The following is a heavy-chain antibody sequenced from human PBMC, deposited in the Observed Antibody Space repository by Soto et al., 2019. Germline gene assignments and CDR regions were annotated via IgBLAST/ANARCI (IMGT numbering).Heavy chain of an antibody. V-gene: IGHV4-39*01. J-gene: IGHJ4*02. CDR3: ASETMRATYNS. Sequence: SETLSLTCTVSGGSITNRSYYWDWIRQPPGKGLEWIASIHSSGSTYYNPSLKSRIIISIDTSKNQFSLKLSSVTAADTAVYFCASETMRATYNSWGQGTLVTVSS. D-gene: IGHD2-2*01. CDR1: GGSITNRSYY. CDR2: IHSSGST.